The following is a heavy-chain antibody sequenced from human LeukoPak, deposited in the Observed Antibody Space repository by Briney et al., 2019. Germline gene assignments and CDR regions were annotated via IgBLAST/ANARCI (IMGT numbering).Heavy chain of an antibody. V-gene: IGHV4-34*01. CDR1: GGSFSGYY. CDR3: ASRGGNSGGVPNY. Sequence: SETLSLTCAVYGGSFSGYYWSWIRQPPGKGLERIGEINHSGSTNYNPSLKSRVTISVDTSKNQFSLKLSSVTAADTAVYYCASRGGNSGGVPNYWGQGTLVTVSS. D-gene: IGHD4-23*01. CDR2: INHSGST. J-gene: IGHJ4*02.